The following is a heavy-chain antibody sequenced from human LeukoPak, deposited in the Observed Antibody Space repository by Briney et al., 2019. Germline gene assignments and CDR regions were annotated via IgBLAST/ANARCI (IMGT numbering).Heavy chain of an antibody. J-gene: IGHJ6*03. CDR2: ISSSSSTI. Sequence: PGGSLRLSCAASGFTFSSYSMNWVRRAPGKGLEWVSYISSSSSTIYYADSVKGRFTISRDNAKNSLYLQMNSLRAEDTAVYYCASGARVPAAIPSYYMDVWGKGTTVTVSS. CDR1: GFTFSSYS. D-gene: IGHD2-2*02. CDR3: ASGARVPAAIPSYYMDV. V-gene: IGHV3-48*01.